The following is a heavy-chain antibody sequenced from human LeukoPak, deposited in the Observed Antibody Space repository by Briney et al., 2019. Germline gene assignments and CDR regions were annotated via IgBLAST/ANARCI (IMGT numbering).Heavy chain of an antibody. CDR3: AKAVVGATVYYGMDV. CDR2: IYYSGST. CDR1: GGSISSYY. Sequence: SETLSLTCTVSGGSISSYYWSWIRQPPGKGLEWIGYIYYSGSTNYNPSLKSRVTISVDTSKNQFSLKLSSVTAADTAVYYCAKAVVGATVYYGMDVWGQGTTVTVSS. J-gene: IGHJ6*02. V-gene: IGHV4-59*08. D-gene: IGHD1-26*01.